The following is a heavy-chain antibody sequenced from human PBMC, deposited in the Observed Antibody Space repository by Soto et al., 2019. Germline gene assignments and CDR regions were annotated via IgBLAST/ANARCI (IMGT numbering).Heavy chain of an antibody. V-gene: IGHV3-15*04. D-gene: IGHD3-16*01. Sequence: DVLLVESGGGLVEPGGSLRLSCAASGFTFSKAFLSWVRQAPGKGLEWVGQIGGNTESGTTKYPAPLRGRFTISRDDSXNXXXLXXXXXXXXXTXVYYXTVXXXXXXSHHWFDPWGQGTPVIVSS. CDR2: IGGNTESGTT. CDR3: TVXXXXXXSHHWFDP. CDR1: GFTFSKAF. J-gene: IGHJ5*02.